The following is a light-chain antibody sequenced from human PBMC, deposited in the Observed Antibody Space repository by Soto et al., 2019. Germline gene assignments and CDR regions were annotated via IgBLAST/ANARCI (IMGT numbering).Light chain of an antibody. CDR2: GNS. Sequence: QSALTQPPSASGSPGQSVTISCTGSSSNIGAGYDVHWYQQLPGTAPKLLIYGNSNRPSGVPDRFSGSKSGSSASLAITGLQAEDEADYYCQSYDSSLRGGVFGGGTKLTVL. V-gene: IGLV1-40*01. CDR3: QSYDSSLRGGV. CDR1: SSNIGAGYD. J-gene: IGLJ3*02.